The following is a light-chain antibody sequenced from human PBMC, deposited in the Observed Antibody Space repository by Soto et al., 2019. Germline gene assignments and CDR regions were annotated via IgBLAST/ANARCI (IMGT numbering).Light chain of an antibody. J-gene: IGKJ1*01. CDR3: QQYDSYSWT. CDR2: AAS. CDR1: QSISNY. V-gene: IGKV1-16*01. Sequence: DIQLTQSPSSLSASVGDRVSISCRASQSISNYLNWYQQKPGKAPKVLIFAASRLQSGVPSRFSGSGSGTEFILTISSLQPDDFATYYCQQYDSYSWTFDQGTKVDIK.